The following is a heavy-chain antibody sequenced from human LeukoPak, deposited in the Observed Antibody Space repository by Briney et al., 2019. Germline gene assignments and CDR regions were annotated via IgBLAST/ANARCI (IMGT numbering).Heavy chain of an antibody. D-gene: IGHD1-26*01. CDR2: IYDFGST. Sequence: SETLSLTCTVSGGSLISHYWSWIRQTPGKGLEWIGYIYDFGSTDYNPSLKSRITMSVDTSKNQFSLEMNSVTAADTAIYYCAGAVGALLTWAFWGQGTLVTVSS. J-gene: IGHJ4*02. V-gene: IGHV4-59*11. CDR3: AGAVGALLTWAF. CDR1: GGSLISHY.